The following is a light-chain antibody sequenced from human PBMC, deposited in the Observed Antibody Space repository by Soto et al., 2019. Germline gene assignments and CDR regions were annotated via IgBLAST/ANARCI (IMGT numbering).Light chain of an antibody. CDR3: QQSYSTPLT. J-gene: IGKJ4*01. CDR2: AAS. Sequence: DIQMTQSPSSLSASVGDRVTITCRASQSISSYLNWYQQKPGKAPKLLIYAASSLQSGVPSRFSGSGSGTDFPLTISRLQPEYFATYYWQQSYSTPLTFGGGTKVEIK. CDR1: QSISSY. V-gene: IGKV1-39*01.